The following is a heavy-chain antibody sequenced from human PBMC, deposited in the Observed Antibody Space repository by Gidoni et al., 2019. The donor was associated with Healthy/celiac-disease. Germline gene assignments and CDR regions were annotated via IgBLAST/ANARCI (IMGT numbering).Heavy chain of an antibody. CDR1: GYTFTGYY. CDR3: ARDGSVATIYTYYYYMDV. D-gene: IGHD5-12*01. V-gene: IGHV1-2*02. CDR2: INPNLGGT. J-gene: IGHJ6*03. Sequence: QVQLVQPGAEVKKPGATVKVSCKASGYTFTGYYMHWVRQAPGQGLEWMGWINPNLGGTNYAQKFQGRVTMTRDTSISTAYMELSRLRSDDTAVYYCARDGSVATIYTYYYYMDVWGKGTTVTVSS.